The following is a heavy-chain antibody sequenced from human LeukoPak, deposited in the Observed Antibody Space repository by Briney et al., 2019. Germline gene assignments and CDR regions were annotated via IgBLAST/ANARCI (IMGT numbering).Heavy chain of an antibody. CDR2: IYTSGST. J-gene: IGHJ4*02. D-gene: IGHD1-26*01. CDR3: ARIGGSYYEYYFDY. CDR1: GGSISNYY. Sequence: SETPSLTCTVSGGSISNYYWSWIRQPAGKGLEWIGRIYTSGSTNYNPSLKSRVTMSVDTSKNQFSLKLSSVTAADTAVYYCARIGGSYYEYYFDYWGQGTLVTVSS. V-gene: IGHV4-4*07.